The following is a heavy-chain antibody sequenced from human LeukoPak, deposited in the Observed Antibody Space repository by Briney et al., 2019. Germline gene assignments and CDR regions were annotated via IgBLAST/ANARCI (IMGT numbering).Heavy chain of an antibody. J-gene: IGHJ6*03. CDR2: IYYSGST. D-gene: IGHD2-2*01. CDR1: GGSISSYY. V-gene: IGHV4-59*01. CDR3: ARGSGQLNYYYYYYMDV. Sequence: PSETLSLTCTVSGGSISSYYWSWIRQPPGKGLEWIGYIYYSGSTNYNPSLKSRVTISVDTSKNQFSLKLSSVTAADTAVYYCARGSGQLNYYYYYYMDVWGKGTTVTVSS.